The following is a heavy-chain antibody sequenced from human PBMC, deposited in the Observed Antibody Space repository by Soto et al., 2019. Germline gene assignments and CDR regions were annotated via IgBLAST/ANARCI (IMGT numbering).Heavy chain of an antibody. J-gene: IGHJ4*02. CDR2: ISSSSSYT. D-gene: IGHD7-27*01. CDR3: AGTGKNTPNTLTGAEYYFDY. Sequence: GGSLRLSCAASGFTFSDYYMSWIRQAPGKGLEWVSYISSSSSYTNYADSVKGRFTISRDNAKNSLYLQMNSLRAEDTAVYYCAGTGKNTPNTLTGAEYYFDYWGQGTLVTVSS. V-gene: IGHV3-11*06. CDR1: GFTFSDYY.